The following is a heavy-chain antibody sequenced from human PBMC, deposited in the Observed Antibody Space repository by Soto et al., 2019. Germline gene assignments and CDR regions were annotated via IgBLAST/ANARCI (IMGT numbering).Heavy chain of an antibody. CDR3: ARALFDGEYLLGY. CDR2: IIPIFGTA. CDR1: GGTFGSYA. Sequence: SVKVSCKASGGTFGSYAISWVRQAPGQGLEWMGGIIPIFGTANYAQKFQGRVTITADESTSTAYMELSSLRSEDTAVYYCARALFDGEYLLGYWGQGTLVTVSS. D-gene: IGHD4-17*01. J-gene: IGHJ4*02. V-gene: IGHV1-69*13.